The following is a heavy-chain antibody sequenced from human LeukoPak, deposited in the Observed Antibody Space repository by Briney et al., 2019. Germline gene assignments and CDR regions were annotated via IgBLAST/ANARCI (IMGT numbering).Heavy chain of an antibody. Sequence: SGGSLRLSCAASGFTFSSYAMSWVRQAPEKGLEWVSAISGSGGSTYYADSVKGRFTISRDNSKNTLYLQMNSLRAEDTAVYYCAKFFSLAAPEIYFDYWGQGTLVTVSS. CDR2: ISGSGGST. J-gene: IGHJ4*02. CDR3: AKFFSLAAPEIYFDY. V-gene: IGHV3-23*01. D-gene: IGHD6-6*01. CDR1: GFTFSSYA.